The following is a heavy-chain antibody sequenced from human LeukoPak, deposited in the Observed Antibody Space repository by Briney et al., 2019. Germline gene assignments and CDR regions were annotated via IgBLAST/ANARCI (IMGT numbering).Heavy chain of an antibody. CDR1: GGSLSSGGYY. Sequence: SQTLSLTCTVSGGSLSSGGYYWSWIRQHRGKGLEWIGFIYYSGSTYYNPSLKSRVTISVDTSKNQFSLKLSSVTAADTAVYYCARRIVVVPAATDYFDYWGQGTLVTVSS. J-gene: IGHJ4*02. CDR2: IYYSGST. CDR3: ARRIVVVPAATDYFDY. D-gene: IGHD2-2*01. V-gene: IGHV4-31*03.